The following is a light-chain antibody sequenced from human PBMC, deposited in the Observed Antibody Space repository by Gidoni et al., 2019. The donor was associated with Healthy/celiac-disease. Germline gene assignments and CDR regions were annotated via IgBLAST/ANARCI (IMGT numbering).Light chain of an antibody. J-gene: IGKJ5*01. CDR3: QQYGSSPGIT. CDR2: GAS. V-gene: IGKV3-20*01. Sequence: EVVLTRSPGPLSLSPGEKATLSCRASQSVSSSYLAGYQQKPGQAPRHLIHGASSRATGIPDRCSGSGSGTEVTITISRLEPEDFAVYYCQQYGSSPGITFGQGTRLEIK. CDR1: QSVSSSY.